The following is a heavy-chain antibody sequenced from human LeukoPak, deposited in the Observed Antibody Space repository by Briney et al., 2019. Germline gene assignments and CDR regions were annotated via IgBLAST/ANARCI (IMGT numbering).Heavy chain of an antibody. CDR2: ISPGGEIP. D-gene: IGHD2-8*02. CDR3: ARDRYYTADY. V-gene: IGHV3-23*01. Sequence: GGSLRLSCAASGFTFSIHGMNWVRQAPGKGLEWVSGISPGGEIPYYADSVKGRFTISRDNSKDTVSLQMNSLRADDTAVYYCARDRYYTADYWGQGTLVTVSS. J-gene: IGHJ4*02. CDR1: GFTFSIHG.